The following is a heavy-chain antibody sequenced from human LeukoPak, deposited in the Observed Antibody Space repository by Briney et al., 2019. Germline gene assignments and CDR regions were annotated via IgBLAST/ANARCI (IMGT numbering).Heavy chain of an antibody. CDR3: ARDLGITDAFDI. D-gene: IGHD3-16*01. Sequence: SETLSLTCTVSGGSISSGSYCWSWIRQPPGKGLEWIGYIYYSGSTNYNPSLKSRVTISVDTSKNQFSLKLSSVTAADTAVYYCARDLGITDAFDIWGQGTMVTVSS. CDR1: GGSISSGSYC. V-gene: IGHV4-61*01. CDR2: IYYSGST. J-gene: IGHJ3*02.